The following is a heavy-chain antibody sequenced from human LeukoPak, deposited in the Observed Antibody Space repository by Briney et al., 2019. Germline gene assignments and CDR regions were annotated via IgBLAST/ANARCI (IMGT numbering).Heavy chain of an antibody. CDR1: GYSFTSYW. D-gene: IGHD6-25*01. Sequence: GESPKISCKGSGYSFTSYWISWVRQMPGKGLEWMGKIDPSDSYTKYSPSFQGHVTISADKSISTAYLQWSSLKASDTAMYYCARHSQYSSGSDYWGQGTLVTVSS. J-gene: IGHJ4*02. CDR3: ARHSQYSSGSDY. V-gene: IGHV5-10-1*01. CDR2: IDPSDSYT.